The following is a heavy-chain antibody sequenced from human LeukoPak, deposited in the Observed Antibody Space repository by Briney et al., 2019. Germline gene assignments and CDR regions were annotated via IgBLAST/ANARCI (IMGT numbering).Heavy chain of an antibody. CDR1: SYSISSGYY. J-gene: IGHJ4*02. V-gene: IGHV4-38-2*02. D-gene: IGHD2-15*01. CDR2: IYHSGST. Sequence: SETLSLTCTVSSYSISSGYYWGWIRQPPGKGLEWIGEIYHSGSTNYNPSLKSRVTISVDKSKNQFSLKLSSVTAADTAVYYCARVRVYCSGGSCYGSDIDYWGQGTLVTVSS. CDR3: ARVRVYCSGGSCYGSDIDY.